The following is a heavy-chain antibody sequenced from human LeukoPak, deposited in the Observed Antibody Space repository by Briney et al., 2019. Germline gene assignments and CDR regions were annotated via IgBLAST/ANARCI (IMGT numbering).Heavy chain of an antibody. V-gene: IGHV1-24*01. CDR2: FDPEDGET. D-gene: IGHD3-10*01. CDR3: ALMGEGGFGEFWFDP. Sequence: ASVKVSCKFSGYTLTEFSMHWVRQAPGKGLEWMGGFDPEDGETLYAQKFQGRVTMTEDTSTDTAYMELSSLRSEDTAVYYCALMGEGGFGEFWFDPWGQGTLVTVSS. J-gene: IGHJ5*02. CDR1: GYTLTEFS.